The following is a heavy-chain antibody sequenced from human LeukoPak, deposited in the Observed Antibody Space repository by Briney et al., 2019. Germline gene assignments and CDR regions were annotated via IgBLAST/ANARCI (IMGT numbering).Heavy chain of an antibody. D-gene: IGHD6-13*01. J-gene: IGHJ4*02. CDR3: ARHPKEGSSWGGRWVDI. V-gene: IGHV4-59*08. CDR2: IYYSGST. Sequence: SETLSLTCTVSGGSISSYYWNWIRQPPGKGLEWIGYIYYSGSTNYNPSLKSRVTISVDTSKNQFSLRLTSVTDADTAVYYCARHPKEGSSWGGRWVDIWGQGTLVTVAS. CDR1: GGSISSYY.